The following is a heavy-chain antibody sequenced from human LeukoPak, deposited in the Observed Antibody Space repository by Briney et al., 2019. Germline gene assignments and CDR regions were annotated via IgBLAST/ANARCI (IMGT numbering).Heavy chain of an antibody. CDR2: ISWDGGIT. V-gene: IGHV3-43*01. Sequence: GGSLRLSCAASGFTFHHYSMHWVRQPPGKGLEWVSLISWDGGITYYADSVRGRFTISRDNGKNSLSLEMNSLRTEDTALYYCAKDSNTGGYSFGSWGQGTLVAVTS. CDR1: GFTFHHYS. CDR3: AKDSNTGGYSFGS. D-gene: IGHD5-12*01. J-gene: IGHJ4*02.